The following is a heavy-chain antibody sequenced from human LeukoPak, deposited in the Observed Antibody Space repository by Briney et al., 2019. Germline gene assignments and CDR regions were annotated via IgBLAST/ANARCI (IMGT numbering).Heavy chain of an antibody. V-gene: IGHV4-31*11. Sequence: SETLSLTCAVSGGSFSAYYWTWIRQHPGKGLEWIGYIYNSGRTHTKPSLKSRVTISVDTSKNQLSLKLRYVTPADTAVYYCARGAKMATRGFDYWGQGTLVTVSS. D-gene: IGHD5-12*01. CDR2: IYNSGRT. CDR1: GGSFSAYY. J-gene: IGHJ4*02. CDR3: ARGAKMATRGFDY.